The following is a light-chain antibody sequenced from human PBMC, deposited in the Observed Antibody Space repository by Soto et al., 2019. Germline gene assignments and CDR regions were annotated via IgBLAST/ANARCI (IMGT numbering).Light chain of an antibody. CDR1: SSDVGGYNY. V-gene: IGLV2-14*01. J-gene: IGLJ2*01. CDR2: DVS. CDR3: SSYTSSSTVV. Sequence: QSALPQPASVCGSPGQSITISCTGTSSDVGGYNYVSWYQQHPGKAPKLMIYDVSNRPSGVSNRFSGSKSGNTASLTISGLQAEDEADYYCSSYTSSSTVVFGGGTQLTVL.